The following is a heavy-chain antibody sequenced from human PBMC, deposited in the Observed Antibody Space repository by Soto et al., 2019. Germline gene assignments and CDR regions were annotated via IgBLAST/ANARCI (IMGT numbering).Heavy chain of an antibody. D-gene: IGHD3-10*01. CDR1: GGTFSSYA. V-gene: IGHV1-69*01. CDR2: TIPIFGTA. J-gene: IGHJ6*02. Sequence: QVQLVQSGAEVKKPGSSVKVSCKASGGTFSSYAISWVRQAPGQGLEWMGGTIPIFGTANYAQKFQGRVTITADESTSTAYMELSSLRSEDTAVYYCARGGPVVRGTYYYYGMDVWGQGTTVTVSS. CDR3: ARGGPVVRGTYYYYGMDV.